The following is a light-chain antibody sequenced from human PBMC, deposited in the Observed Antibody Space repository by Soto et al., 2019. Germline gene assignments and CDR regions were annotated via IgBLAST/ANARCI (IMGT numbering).Light chain of an antibody. Sequence: DIQMTQSPSSLSASVGDRVTITCRASQSISSYLNWYQQKPGKAPKLLIYAASSLRSGVPSRFSGSGSGTDFTLHISSLQHEDYATYYCRQSYSAPLYTFGQGTKLEIK. CDR3: RQSYSAPLYT. CDR1: QSISSY. CDR2: AAS. V-gene: IGKV1-39*01. J-gene: IGKJ2*01.